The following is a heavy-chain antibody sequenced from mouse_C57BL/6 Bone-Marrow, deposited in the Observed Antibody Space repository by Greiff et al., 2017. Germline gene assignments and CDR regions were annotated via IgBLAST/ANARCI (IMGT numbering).Heavy chain of an antibody. Sequence: QVQLQQPGAELVMPGASVKLSCKASGYTFTSYWMHWVKQRPGQGLEWIGEIDPSDSYTNYNQKFKGKSTLTVDKSSSTAYMQLSSLTSEDSAVYFFARRECYDVLAYWGQGTLGTVSA. J-gene: IGHJ3*01. CDR2: IDPSDSYT. CDR1: GYTFTSYW. D-gene: IGHD2-12*01. CDR3: ARRECYDVLAY. V-gene: IGHV1-69*01.